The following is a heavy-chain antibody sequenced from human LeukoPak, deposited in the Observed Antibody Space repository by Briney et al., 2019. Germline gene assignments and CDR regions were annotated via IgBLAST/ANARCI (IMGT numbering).Heavy chain of an antibody. J-gene: IGHJ2*01. V-gene: IGHV4-39*07. Sequence: SETLSLTCNVSGGSISSTNYYWGWIRQPPGKGLEWIGSISYSGYTNYNPSLKSRVTISVDTSKKQFSLRLNSVTAADTAVYYCARIWPDLWGRGTLVTVSS. D-gene: IGHD3-10*01. CDR2: ISYSGYT. CDR1: GGSISSTNYY. CDR3: ARIWPDL.